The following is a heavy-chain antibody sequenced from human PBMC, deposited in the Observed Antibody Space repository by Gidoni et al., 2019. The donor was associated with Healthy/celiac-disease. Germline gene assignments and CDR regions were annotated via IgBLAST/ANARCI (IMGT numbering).Heavy chain of an antibody. V-gene: IGHV3-48*02. J-gene: IGHJ3*02. CDR2: ISSSSSTI. D-gene: IGHD4-17*01. Sequence: EVQLVESGGGLVQPGGSLSLSCAASGFTFSSYSMNWFRQAPGKGLECVSYISSSSSTIYYADSVKGRFTISRDNAKNSLYLQMNSLRDEDTAVYYCARDSHYGEAFDIWGQGTMVTVSS. CDR3: ARDSHYGEAFDI. CDR1: GFTFSSYS.